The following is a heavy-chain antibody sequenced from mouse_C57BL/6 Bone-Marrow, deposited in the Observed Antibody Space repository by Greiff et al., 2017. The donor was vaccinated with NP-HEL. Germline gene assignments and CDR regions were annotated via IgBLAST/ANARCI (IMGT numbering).Heavy chain of an antibody. D-gene: IGHD4-1*01. J-gene: IGHJ1*03. V-gene: IGHV7-1*01. Sequence: EVNLVESGGGLVQSGRSLRLSCATSGFTFSDFYMEWVRQAPGKGLEWIAASRNKANDYTTEYSASVKGRFIVSRDTSQSILYLQMNALRAEDTALYYCARDNWDWYFDVGGTGTTVTVSS. CDR2: SRNKANDYTT. CDR3: ARDNWDWYFDV. CDR1: GFTFSDFY.